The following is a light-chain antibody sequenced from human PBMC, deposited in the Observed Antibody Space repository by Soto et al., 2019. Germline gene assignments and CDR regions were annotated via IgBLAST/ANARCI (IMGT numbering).Light chain of an antibody. CDR2: GAS. J-gene: IGKJ1*01. Sequence: IVMTKSPATLYVSPGERATLSCRASRGISSNLAWYQQKPGQAPRLLIYGASNRATGIPDKFSGSGSGTDFTLTISRLEPEDFALYYCQQYGGSPRTFGQGTKGDI. V-gene: IGKV3-20*01. CDR3: QQYGGSPRT. CDR1: RGISSN.